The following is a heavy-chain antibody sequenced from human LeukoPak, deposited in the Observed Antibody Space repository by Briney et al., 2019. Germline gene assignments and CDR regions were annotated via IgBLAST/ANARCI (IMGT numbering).Heavy chain of an antibody. J-gene: IGHJ4*02. CDR2: ISGSGGST. V-gene: IGHV3-23*01. CDR3: AKEELLWFGELSGY. Sequence: PGGSLRLSCAASGFTSSTYGMSWVRQAPGKGLEWVSAISGSGGSTYYADSVKGRFTISRDNSKNTLYLQMNSLRAEDTAVYYCAKEELLWFGELSGYWGQGTLVTVSS. D-gene: IGHD3-10*01. CDR1: GFTSSTYG.